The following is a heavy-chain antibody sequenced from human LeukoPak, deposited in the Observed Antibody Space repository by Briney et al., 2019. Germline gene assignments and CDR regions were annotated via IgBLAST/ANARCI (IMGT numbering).Heavy chain of an antibody. V-gene: IGHV4-61*01. CDR2: TYYSGST. CDR1: GGSVSSGSYY. Sequence: SETLSLTCTVSGGSVSSGSYYWSWIRQPPGKGLEWIGYTYYSGSTNYNPSLKSRVTISVDTSKNQFSLKLSSVTAADTAVYYCAGFSRMIDYWGQGTLVTVSS. J-gene: IGHJ4*02. CDR3: AGFSRMIDY.